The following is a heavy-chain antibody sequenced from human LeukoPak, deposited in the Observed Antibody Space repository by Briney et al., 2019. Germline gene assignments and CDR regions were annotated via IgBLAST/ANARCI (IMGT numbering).Heavy chain of an antibody. Sequence: GASVKVSCKASGYTFTSYDINWVRQATGQGLEWMGWMNPNSGNTGYAQKFQGRVTMTRNTSISTAYMELSSLRSEDTAVYYCAINYYDSSGYYPNWFDPWGQGTLVTVPS. CDR1: GYTFTSYD. V-gene: IGHV1-8*01. CDR3: AINYYDSSGYYPNWFDP. D-gene: IGHD3-22*01. J-gene: IGHJ5*02. CDR2: MNPNSGNT.